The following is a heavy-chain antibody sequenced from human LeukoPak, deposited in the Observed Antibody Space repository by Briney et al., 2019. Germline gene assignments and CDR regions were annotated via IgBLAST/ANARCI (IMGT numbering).Heavy chain of an antibody. CDR2: IKIKTDGGTT. CDR1: GFTFSNAR. CDR3: AREYSSSSGGRYFDL. J-gene: IGHJ2*01. D-gene: IGHD6-6*01. V-gene: IGHV3-15*01. Sequence: KTGGSLRLSCAASGFTFSNARMSWVRQAPGKGLEWVGRIKIKTDGGTTDYAAPVKGRFTISRDDSKNTLYLQMNSLKTEDTAVYYCAREYSSSSGGRYFDLWGRGTLVTVSS.